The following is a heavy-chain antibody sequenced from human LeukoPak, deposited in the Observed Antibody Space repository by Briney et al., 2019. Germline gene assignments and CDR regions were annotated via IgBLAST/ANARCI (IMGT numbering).Heavy chain of an antibody. D-gene: IGHD3-10*01. CDR3: AXXXXXXXTYGYFYYYYLDV. V-gene: IGHV4-59*01. CDR1: GGSINNYY. CDR2: IYFNGRT. J-gene: IGHJ6*03. Sequence: TSETLSHTCTVSGGSINNYYWSWIRQPPGKGLEWIGYIYFNGRTNYNPSLKSRVTISGDTSKNQFSLKLTSVTAADTAVYYCAXXXXXXXTYGYFYYYYLDVWGKGTTVTISS.